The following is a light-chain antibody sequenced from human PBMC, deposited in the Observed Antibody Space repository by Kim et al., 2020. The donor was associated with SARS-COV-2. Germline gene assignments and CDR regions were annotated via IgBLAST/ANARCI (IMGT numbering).Light chain of an antibody. Sequence: APGKTAKITCGRNNIGSKSVHWYQQKPGQAPVLVIYYDSDRPSGIPERVSGSNSGNTATLTISRVEAGDEADYYCQVWDSSSDHRVFGGGTKLTVL. CDR1: NIGSKS. CDR2: YDS. V-gene: IGLV3-21*04. J-gene: IGLJ3*02. CDR3: QVWDSSSDHRV.